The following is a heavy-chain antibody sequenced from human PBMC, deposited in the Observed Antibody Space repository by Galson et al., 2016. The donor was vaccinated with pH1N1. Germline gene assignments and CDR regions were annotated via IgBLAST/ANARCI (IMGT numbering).Heavy chain of an antibody. V-gene: IGHV4-34*01. D-gene: IGHD3-10*01. J-gene: IGHJ4*02. CDR1: GGSFSDYY. CDR3: ARVAFGGKLGD. CDR2: VNPSGST. Sequence: SETLSLTCTVYGGSFSDYYWSWIRQPPGKGLEWIGEVNPSGSTIYNPSLNSRVIISADTSRNQFSLKLTSVTAADTAVYFCARVAFGGKLGDWGQGTQVTVSS.